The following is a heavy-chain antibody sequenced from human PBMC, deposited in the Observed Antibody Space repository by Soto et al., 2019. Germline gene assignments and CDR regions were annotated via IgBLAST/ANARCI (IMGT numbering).Heavy chain of an antibody. J-gene: IGHJ4*02. D-gene: IGHD3-10*01. V-gene: IGHV3-30-3*01. CDR2: ISYDGSNK. CDR3: ARGGVGIGTGYYFDY. Sequence: QVQLVESGGGVVQPGRSLRLSCAASGFTFSSYAMHWVRQAPGKGLEWVAVISYDGSNKYYADSVKGRFTISRDNSKNPLYLQMNSLRAEDTAVYYCARGGVGIGTGYYFDYWGQGTLVTVSS. CDR1: GFTFSSYA.